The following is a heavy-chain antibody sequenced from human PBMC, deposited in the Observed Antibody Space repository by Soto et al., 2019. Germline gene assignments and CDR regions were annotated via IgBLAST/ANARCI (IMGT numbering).Heavy chain of an antibody. D-gene: IGHD6-19*01. J-gene: IGHJ5*02. V-gene: IGHV1-18*01. CDR1: GYTFTSYG. CDR2: ISAYNGNT. CDR3: ARDLMETGSGWREVNWFAP. Sequence: ASVKVSCKASGYTFTSYGISWVRQAPGQGLEWMGWISAYNGNTNYAQKLQGSVTMTTDTSTSTAYMELRSLRSDDTAVYYCARDLMETGSGWREVNWFAPWGQGTLVTVSS.